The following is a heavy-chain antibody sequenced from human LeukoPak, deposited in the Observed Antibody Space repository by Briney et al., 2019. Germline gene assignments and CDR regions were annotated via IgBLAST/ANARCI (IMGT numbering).Heavy chain of an antibody. V-gene: IGHV3-7*01. CDR2: IKQDGSEK. D-gene: IGHD2-15*01. CDR3: AKDRAAAPFDP. J-gene: IGHJ5*02. CDR1: GFTFSSYW. Sequence: GGSLRLSCAASGFTFSSYWMSWVRQAPGKGLEWVANIKQDGSEKYYVESVKGRFTISRDNAKNSLYLQMNSLRAEDTAVYYCAKDRAAAPFDPWGQGTLVTVSS.